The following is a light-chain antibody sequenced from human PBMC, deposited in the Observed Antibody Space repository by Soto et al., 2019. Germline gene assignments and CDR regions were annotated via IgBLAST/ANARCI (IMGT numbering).Light chain of an antibody. V-gene: IGKV3-15*01. Sequence: EVVMTQSPATLSVSPGERATLSCRASQSVNANLAWYQQKPGQAPRLLIHGASNRATGIPARFSGSGFGTEFIPTLSSLQYEDFAVYYCQQYNTWLWTFGQGTKVEI. CDR1: QSVNAN. J-gene: IGKJ1*01. CDR2: GAS. CDR3: QQYNTWLWT.